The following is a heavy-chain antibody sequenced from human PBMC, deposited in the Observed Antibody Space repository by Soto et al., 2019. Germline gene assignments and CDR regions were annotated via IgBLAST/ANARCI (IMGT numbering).Heavy chain of an antibody. CDR1: VFNFNTYE. V-gene: IGHV3-48*03. Sequence: PGGSLRLSCEASVFNFNTYEMNWVRQAPGKGLEWISYITGSRKPVKYADSVKGRFTTSRDNAKNLVFLQLNSLRAEDTAVYYCATQGYSSGWNYFDYWGQGTLVTVSS. J-gene: IGHJ4*02. CDR2: ITGSRKPV. CDR3: ATQGYSSGWNYFDY. D-gene: IGHD6-19*01.